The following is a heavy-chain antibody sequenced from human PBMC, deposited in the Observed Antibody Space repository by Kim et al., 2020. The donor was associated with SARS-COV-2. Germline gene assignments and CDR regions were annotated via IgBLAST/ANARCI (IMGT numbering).Heavy chain of an antibody. CDR2: ST. V-gene: IGHV3-74*01. J-gene: IGHJ4*02. D-gene: IGHD6-13*01. Sequence: STRYADSVKCRFTISRDTAKNTLYLQINSLRAGDTAVYYFASDSSSWHYYWGQGTLVTVSS. CDR3: ASDSSSWHYY.